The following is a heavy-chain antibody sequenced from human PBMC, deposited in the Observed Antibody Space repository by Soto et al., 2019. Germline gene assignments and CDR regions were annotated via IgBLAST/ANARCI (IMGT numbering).Heavy chain of an antibody. Sequence: TGGSLRLSCAASGFTFSSYGMHWVRQAPGKGLEWVAVIWYDGSNKYYADSVKGRFTISRDNAKNSLFLQMNSLRDEDTAAYYCTRGVTTTGATSAYWGQGALVTVSS. V-gene: IGHV3-33*01. D-gene: IGHD1-1*01. CDR3: TRGVTTTGATSAY. CDR2: IWYDGSNK. CDR1: GFTFSSYG. J-gene: IGHJ4*02.